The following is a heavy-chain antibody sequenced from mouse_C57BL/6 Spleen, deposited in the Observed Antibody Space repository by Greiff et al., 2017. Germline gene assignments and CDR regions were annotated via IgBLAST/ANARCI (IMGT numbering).Heavy chain of an antibody. CDR2: IDPNSGGT. V-gene: IGHV1-72*01. Sequence: QVQLQQPGAELVKPGASVKLSCKASGYTFTSYWMPWVKQRPGRGLEWIGEIDPNSGGTKYNEKFKSKATLTVDKPSSTAYMQLSSLTSEDSAVYYCAREGYSNLFAYWGQGTLVTVSA. D-gene: IGHD2-5*01. J-gene: IGHJ3*01. CDR1: GYTFTSYW. CDR3: AREGYSNLFAY.